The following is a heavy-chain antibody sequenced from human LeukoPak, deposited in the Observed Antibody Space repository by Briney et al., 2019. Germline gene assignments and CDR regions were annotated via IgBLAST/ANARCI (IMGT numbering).Heavy chain of an antibody. Sequence: GGSLRLSCAASGFSFDDYAMSWVRQAPGKGLEWVSAISGSGGSTYYADSVKGRFTISRDNSKNTLYLQMNSLRAEDTAVYYCAKASAMIVVVSKHFDYWGQGTLVTVSS. V-gene: IGHV3-23*01. D-gene: IGHD3-22*01. CDR3: AKASAMIVVVSKHFDY. J-gene: IGHJ4*02. CDR1: GFSFDDYA. CDR2: ISGSGGST.